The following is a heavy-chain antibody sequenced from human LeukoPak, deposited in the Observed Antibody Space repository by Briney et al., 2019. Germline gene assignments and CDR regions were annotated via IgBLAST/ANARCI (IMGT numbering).Heavy chain of an antibody. V-gene: IGHV3-66*01. J-gene: IGHJ4*02. CDR2: IYSGGST. CDR3: ARDPYYDSSGYYSLDY. CDR1: GFTVSNNY. D-gene: IGHD3-22*01. Sequence: GGSLRLSCAASGFTVSNNYMSWVRQAPGKGLEWVSVIYSGGSTYYADSVKGRFTISRDRSKNTLYLQMISLRAEDTAVYYCARDPYYDSSGYYSLDYWGQGTLVTVSS.